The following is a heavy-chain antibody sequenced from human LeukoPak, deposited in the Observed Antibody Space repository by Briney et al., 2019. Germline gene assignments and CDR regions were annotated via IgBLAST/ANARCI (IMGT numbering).Heavy chain of an antibody. CDR2: IYYSGST. CDR1: GGSISTTTYY. CDR3: ARHCSDSNCYRLDAFDI. V-gene: IGHV4-39*01. Sequence: SETLSLTCTVSGGSISTTTYYWAWIRQPPGKGREYVGSIYYSGSTYYTPSLKSRVTISIDTAKNQFSLKLISVTAADTAVYFCARHCSDSNCYRLDAFDIWGQGTLVTVSS. J-gene: IGHJ3*02. D-gene: IGHD2-15*01.